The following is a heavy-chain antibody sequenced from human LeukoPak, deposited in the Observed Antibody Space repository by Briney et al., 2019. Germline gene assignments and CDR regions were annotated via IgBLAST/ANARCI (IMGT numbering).Heavy chain of an antibody. V-gene: IGHV4-34*01. D-gene: IGHD6-13*01. J-gene: IGHJ4*02. CDR1: GGSFSGYY. Sequence: SETLSLTCAVYGGSFSGYYWSWIRQPPGKGLEWIGYIYHSGSTYYNPSLKSRVTISVDRSKNQFSLKLSSVTAADTAVYYCARDLRVGAAADADYWGQGTLVTVSS. CDR3: ARDLRVGAAADADY. CDR2: IYHSGST.